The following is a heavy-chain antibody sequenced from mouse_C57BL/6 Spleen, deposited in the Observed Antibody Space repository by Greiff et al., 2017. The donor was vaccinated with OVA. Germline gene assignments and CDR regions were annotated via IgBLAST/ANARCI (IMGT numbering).Heavy chain of an antibody. CDR3: ARSYYGSSYFAY. J-gene: IGHJ2*01. D-gene: IGHD1-1*01. Sequence: VQLQQPGAELVMPGASVKLSCKASGYTFTSYWMHWVKQRPGQGLEWIGEIDPSDSYTNYNQKFKGKSTLTVDKSSSTAYMQLSSLTAEDSAVYDCARSYYGSSYFAYWGQGTTLTVSS. V-gene: IGHV1-69*01. CDR1: GYTFTSYW. CDR2: IDPSDSYT.